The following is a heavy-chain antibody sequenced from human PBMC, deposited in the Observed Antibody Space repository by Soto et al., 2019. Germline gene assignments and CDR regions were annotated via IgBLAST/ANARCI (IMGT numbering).Heavy chain of an antibody. CDR3: ARDDVLCDGGRCYGIPLDV. Sequence: EVQLVESGGGLVQPGGSLRLSCAASGFTVSSKYMTWVRQAPGKGLEWVSLIQSGGTTYYADSVKGRFTISRDTSENTLHLQMDSLRVEETAVYYCARDDVLCDGGRCYGIPLDVLGKGTTVTGSS. J-gene: IGHJ6*04. CDR2: IQSGGTT. D-gene: IGHD2-15*01. V-gene: IGHV3-66*01. CDR1: GFTVSSKY.